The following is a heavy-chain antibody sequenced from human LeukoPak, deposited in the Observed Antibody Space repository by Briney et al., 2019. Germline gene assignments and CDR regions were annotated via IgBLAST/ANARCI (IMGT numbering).Heavy chain of an antibody. J-gene: IGHJ4*02. D-gene: IGHD3-22*01. CDR1: GFTFSSYG. CDR2: IRYDGSNK. V-gene: IGHV3-30*02. Sequence: GGSLRLSCLASGFTFSSYGMHWVRQAPGKGLEWVAFIRYDGSNKYYADSVKGRFTISRDNSKNTLYLQMNSLRAEDTAVYYCASASRGVYFDSSGYSDYWGQGTLVTVSS. CDR3: ASASRGVYFDSSGYSDY.